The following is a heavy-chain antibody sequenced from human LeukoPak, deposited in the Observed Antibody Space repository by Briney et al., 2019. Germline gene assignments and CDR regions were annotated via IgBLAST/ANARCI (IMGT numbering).Heavy chain of an antibody. J-gene: IGHJ4*02. CDR1: GFTFRDYA. V-gene: IGHV3-49*04. CDR2: IRSKNYGDIA. D-gene: IGHD2-15*01. CDR3: ARGPHPHCSGIACPLDN. Sequence: GGSLRLSCTTSGFTFRDYAMSWVRQAPGKGLEWVSFIRSKNYGDIAAYAASVKGRFSISRDDSKNIAYLQMNNLKAEDTALYYCARGPHPHCSGIACPLDNWGQGTLVTVSS.